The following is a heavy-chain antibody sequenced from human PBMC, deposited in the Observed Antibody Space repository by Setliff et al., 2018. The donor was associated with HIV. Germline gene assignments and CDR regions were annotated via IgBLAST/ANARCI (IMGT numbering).Heavy chain of an antibody. V-gene: IGHV3-49*04. D-gene: IGHD3-10*01. Sequence: GGSLRLSCTASGFTFGDYAMGWVRQAPGKGLEWVGFIRSKAYGGTTEYAASVKGRFTISRDDSKSIAYLQMNSLKTEDTAVYYCTRDLTLWFGELYYYYGMDVWGQGTTVTVSS. J-gene: IGHJ6*02. CDR3: TRDLTLWFGELYYYYGMDV. CDR2: IRSKAYGGTT. CDR1: GFTFGDYA.